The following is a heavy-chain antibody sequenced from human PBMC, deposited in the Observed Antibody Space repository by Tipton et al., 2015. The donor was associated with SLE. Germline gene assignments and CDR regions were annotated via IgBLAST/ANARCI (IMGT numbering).Heavy chain of an antibody. D-gene: IGHD2-15*01. V-gene: IGHV3-30*04. CDR3: AREGYCSGGSCYSTIDY. Sequence: SLRLSCAASGFTFSSYAMHWVRQAPGKGLEWVAVISYDGSNKYCADSVKGRFTISRDNSKNTLYLQMNSLRAEDTAVYYCAREGYCSGGSCYSTIDYWGQGTLVTVSS. CDR1: GFTFSSYA. J-gene: IGHJ4*02. CDR2: ISYDGSNK.